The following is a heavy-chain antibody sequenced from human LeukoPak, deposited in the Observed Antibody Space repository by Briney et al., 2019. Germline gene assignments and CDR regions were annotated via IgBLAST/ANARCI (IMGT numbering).Heavy chain of an antibody. CDR3: ARYLRIEGKYYFDY. CDR1: DASISSDY. J-gene: IGHJ4*02. CDR2: IYSSGST. V-gene: IGHV4-4*08. Sequence: PSETLSLTCTVSDASISSDYWSWIRQPPGKGLERIGYIYSSGSTNYNPSLKSRVTMSVDTSQNQFSLKLTSVTAADTAVYYCARYLRIEGKYYFDYWGQGTLVTVSS. D-gene: IGHD1-26*01.